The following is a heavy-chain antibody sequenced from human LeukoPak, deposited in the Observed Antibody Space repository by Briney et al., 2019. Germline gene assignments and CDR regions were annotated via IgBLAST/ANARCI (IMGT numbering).Heavy chain of an antibody. Sequence: SETLSLTCTVSGGSISSDGHYWSWIRQPPGKGLEWIGYIYHSGSPYYNPSLKSRVTISVDRSKNQFSLKLSSVTAADTAVYYCARDYYDSSGNPGQTFDIWGQGTMVTVSS. CDR1: GGSISSDGHY. J-gene: IGHJ3*02. V-gene: IGHV4-30-2*01. CDR3: ARDYYDSSGNPGQTFDI. D-gene: IGHD3-22*01. CDR2: IYHSGSP.